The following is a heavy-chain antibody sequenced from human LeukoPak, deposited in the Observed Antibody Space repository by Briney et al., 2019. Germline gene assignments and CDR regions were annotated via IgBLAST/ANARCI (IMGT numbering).Heavy chain of an antibody. D-gene: IGHD6-6*01. CDR2: INNDGTAT. CDR3: ARSYSSSHMYYFDY. Sequence: GGSLRLSCAASGFTFSAYWMHWVRQVPGKGLVWVSRINNDGTATFFADSVKGRFTISRDNSKNSLYLQMNSLRTEDTALYYCARSYSSSHMYYFDYWGQGTLVTVSS. V-gene: IGHV3-74*01. CDR1: GFTFSAYW. J-gene: IGHJ4*02.